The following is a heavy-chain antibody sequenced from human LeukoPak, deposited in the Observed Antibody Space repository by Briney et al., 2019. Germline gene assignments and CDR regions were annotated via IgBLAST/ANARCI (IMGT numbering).Heavy chain of an antibody. CDR2: INWNGGST. Sequence: PGGSLRLSCAPSGFTFDDYGMSWVRQAPGKGLEWVSGINWNGGSTGYADSVKGRFTISRDNAKNSLYLQMNSLRAEDTALYYCARLGYYYDSSGYFDYWGQGTLVTVSS. CDR3: ARLGYYYDSSGYFDY. CDR1: GFTFDDYG. D-gene: IGHD3-22*01. V-gene: IGHV3-20*04. J-gene: IGHJ4*02.